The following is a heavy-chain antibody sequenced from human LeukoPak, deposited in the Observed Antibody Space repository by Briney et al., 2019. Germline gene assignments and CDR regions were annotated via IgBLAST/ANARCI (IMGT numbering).Heavy chain of an antibody. CDR3: AKDSSITMIVVVITSLDY. Sequence: GGSLRLSCAASGFPFSKYAMSWVRQAPGKGLEWVSGISGSGRRTYYADSVKGRFTISRDNSKNTLYLQMNSLRAEDTAVYYCAKDSSITMIVVVITSLDYWGQGTLVTVSS. CDR2: ISGSGRRT. D-gene: IGHD3-22*01. J-gene: IGHJ4*02. V-gene: IGHV3-23*01. CDR1: GFPFSKYA.